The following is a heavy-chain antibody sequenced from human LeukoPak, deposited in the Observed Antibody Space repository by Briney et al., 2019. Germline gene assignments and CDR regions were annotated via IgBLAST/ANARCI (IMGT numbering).Heavy chain of an antibody. J-gene: IGHJ4*02. CDR2: INPSGGST. V-gene: IGHV1-46*01. D-gene: IGHD1-7*01. CDR3: ARAPLGITGTTDYFDY. Sequence: ASVKVSCKASGYTFTSYYIHWVRQAPGQGLEWMGIINPSGGSTSYAQKFQGRVTMTRDTSTSTVYMELSSLRSEDTAVYYCARAPLGITGTTDYFDYWGQGTLVTVSS. CDR1: GYTFTSYY.